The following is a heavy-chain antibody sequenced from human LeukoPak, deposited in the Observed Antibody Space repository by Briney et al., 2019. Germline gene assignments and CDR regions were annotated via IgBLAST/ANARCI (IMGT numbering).Heavy chain of an antibody. CDR3: ARSDWMRWFDP. CDR2: IYYSGST. Sequence: SETPSLTCTVSGGSINNYYWSWIRQPPGKGLEWIGYIYYSGSTTYNPSLKSRVTISVDTSKNHFSLKLSPVTAADTAVYYCARSDWMRWFDPWGQGTLVTVSS. J-gene: IGHJ5*02. CDR1: GGSINNYY. V-gene: IGHV4-59*08. D-gene: IGHD1-1*01.